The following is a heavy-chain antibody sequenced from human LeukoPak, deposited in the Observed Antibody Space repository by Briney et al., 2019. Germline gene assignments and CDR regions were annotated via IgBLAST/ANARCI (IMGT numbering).Heavy chain of an antibody. CDR1: GYTFTSYA. D-gene: IGHD3-22*01. Sequence: ASVTVSCTASGYTFTSYAMHWVRQAPGQRLEWMGWINAGNGNTKYSQKFQGRVTMTTDTSTSTAYMELRSLRSDDTAVYYCARDYGSSGYYSYWGQGTLVTVSS. CDR3: ARDYGSSGYYSY. J-gene: IGHJ4*02. V-gene: IGHV1-3*01. CDR2: INAGNGNT.